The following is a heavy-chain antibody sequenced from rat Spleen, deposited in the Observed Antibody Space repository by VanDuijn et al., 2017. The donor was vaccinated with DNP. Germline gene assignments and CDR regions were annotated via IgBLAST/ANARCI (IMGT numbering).Heavy chain of an antibody. D-gene: IGHD5-1*01. Sequence: QVQLEESGPGLMQPSETLSLTCTVFWFSLTNNGVGWVRQPLGKGLVWMGTIWAGGSTNYNSAVQSRLSISRDTSNSQVFLKMNSLQPEDTGTYYCARHIPGRNYFDYWGQGVMVTVSS. J-gene: IGHJ2*01. CDR2: IWAGGST. CDR1: WFSLTNNG. CDR3: ARHIPGRNYFDY. V-gene: IGHV2-72*01.